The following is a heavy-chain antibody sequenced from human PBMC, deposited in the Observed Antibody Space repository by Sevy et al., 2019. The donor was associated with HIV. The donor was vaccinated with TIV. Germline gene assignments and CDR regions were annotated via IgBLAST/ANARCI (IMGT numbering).Heavy chain of an antibody. Sequence: GGFLRLSCAASGFTLSSYWMHWVRQAPGKGLVWVSRINSDGSRTSYADSVKGRFTISRDNAKNTLYLQMNSLRAEDTAVYYCASGWLVRGNAFDIWGQGTMVTVSS. CDR1: GFTLSSYW. CDR2: INSDGSRT. CDR3: ASGWLVRGNAFDI. V-gene: IGHV3-74*01. J-gene: IGHJ3*02. D-gene: IGHD6-19*01.